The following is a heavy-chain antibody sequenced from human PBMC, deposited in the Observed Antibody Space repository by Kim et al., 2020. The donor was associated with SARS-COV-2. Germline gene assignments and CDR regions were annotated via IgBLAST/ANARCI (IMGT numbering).Heavy chain of an antibody. Sequence: GGSLRLSCAASGFTFSNAWMSWVRQAPGKGLEWVGRIKSKTDGGTTDYAAPVKGRFTISRDDSKNTLYLQMNSLKTEDTAVYYCTAMVIRDDYYYGMDVWGQGTTVTVSS. CDR2: IKSKTDGGTT. J-gene: IGHJ6*02. CDR3: TAMVIRDDYYYGMDV. D-gene: IGHD3-22*01. CDR1: GFTFSNAW. V-gene: IGHV3-15*01.